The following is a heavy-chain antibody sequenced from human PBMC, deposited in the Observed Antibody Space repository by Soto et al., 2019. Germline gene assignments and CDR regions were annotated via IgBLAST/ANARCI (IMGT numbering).Heavy chain of an antibody. CDR1: GYTFTSYG. CDR3: ARDRPRRTSGYFFDY. J-gene: IGHJ4*02. CDR2: ISAYNGNT. V-gene: IGHV1-18*01. D-gene: IGHD1-1*01. Sequence: ASVKVSCKASGYTFTSYGISWVRQAPGQGPEWMGWISAYNGNTKYAQKLQGRVTMTTDTSTSTAYMELRSLRSDDTAVYYCARDRPRRTSGYFFDYWGQGTPVTVSS.